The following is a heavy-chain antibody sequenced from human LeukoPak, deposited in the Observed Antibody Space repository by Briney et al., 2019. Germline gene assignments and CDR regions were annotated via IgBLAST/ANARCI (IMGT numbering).Heavy chain of an antibody. D-gene: IGHD4-17*01. Sequence: GVSLRLSCAASGFTFSSYNMIGLPHAPGKGLEWVSSISSSSSYIYYEDSVKGRFTISRDNAKNSLYLQMNSLRAEDTALYYCARIPGYGDFDAFDIWGQGTMVTVS. CDR2: ISSSSSYI. V-gene: IGHV3-21*01. CDR1: GFTFSSYN. CDR3: ARIPGYGDFDAFDI. J-gene: IGHJ3*02.